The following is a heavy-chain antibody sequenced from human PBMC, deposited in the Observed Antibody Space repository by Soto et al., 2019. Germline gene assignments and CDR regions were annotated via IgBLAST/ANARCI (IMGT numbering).Heavy chain of an antibody. CDR3: ARVFTLWNYDYFDY. J-gene: IGHJ4*02. V-gene: IGHV3-11*01. CDR2: ISSSGSTI. CDR1: GFTFSDYY. D-gene: IGHD1-7*01. Sequence: PGGSLRLSCAASGFTFSDYYMSWIRQAPGKGLEWVSYISSSGSTIYYADSVKGRFTISRDNAKNSLYLQMNSLRAEDTAVYYCARVFTLWNYDYFDYWGRGTLVTVSS.